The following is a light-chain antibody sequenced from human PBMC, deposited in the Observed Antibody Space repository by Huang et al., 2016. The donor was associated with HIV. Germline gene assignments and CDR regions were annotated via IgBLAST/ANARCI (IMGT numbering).Light chain of an antibody. Sequence: EIVLTQSPATLSLSPGERATISCRASQSVSSYLAWYQQKPGQAPRLLIYDASNRAPGIPARFSGSGSGTDFTLTISSLEPEDFAVYYCQQRSNWPPLTFGGGTKVEIK. CDR1: QSVSSY. V-gene: IGKV3-11*01. CDR3: QQRSNWPPLT. CDR2: DAS. J-gene: IGKJ4*01.